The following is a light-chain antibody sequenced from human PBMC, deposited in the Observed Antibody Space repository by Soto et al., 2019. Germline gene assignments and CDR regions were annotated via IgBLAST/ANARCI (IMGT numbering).Light chain of an antibody. V-gene: IGKV2-30*02. Sequence: DAVMTQSPLSLPVTLVQPASISFMSNQSLVHSDGIAYFSWFQQRPGRSPRRLIYKVSNRDSGVPARFSGSGSGTDFALKISRVEAEDVGVYYCMQGTHWPINFGQGTRLEIK. J-gene: IGKJ5*01. CDR1: QSLVHSDGIAY. CDR3: MQGTHWPIN. CDR2: KVS.